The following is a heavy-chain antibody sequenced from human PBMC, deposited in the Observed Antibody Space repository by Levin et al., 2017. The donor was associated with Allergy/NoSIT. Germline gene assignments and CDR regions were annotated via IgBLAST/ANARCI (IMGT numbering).Heavy chain of an antibody. Sequence: ASVKVSCAASGFTFSSYSMNWVRQAPGKGLEWVSSISSSSSYIYYADSVKGRFTISRDNAKNSLYLQMNSLRAEDTAVYYCARDASFGEFRESTWLFYYGMDGWGQGTTVTVSS. CDR3: ARDASFGEFRESTWLFYYGMDG. J-gene: IGHJ6*02. V-gene: IGHV3-21*01. CDR2: ISSSSSYI. CDR1: GFTFSSYS. D-gene: IGHD3-10*01.